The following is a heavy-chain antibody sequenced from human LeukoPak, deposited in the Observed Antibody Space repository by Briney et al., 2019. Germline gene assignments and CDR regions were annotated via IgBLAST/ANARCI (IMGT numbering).Heavy chain of an antibody. J-gene: IGHJ4*02. D-gene: IGHD4-17*01. Sequence: SETLSLTCTVSGYSISSGYYWGWIRQPPGKRLEWVGSIHSSGSTYYNPTLKSRVTISVDTSKNQFSLNLTSVTAADTAVFFCVRDYDGDNGFDYWGPGALVTVSS. CDR3: VRDYDGDNGFDY. V-gene: IGHV4-38-2*02. CDR1: GYSISSGYY. CDR2: IHSSGST.